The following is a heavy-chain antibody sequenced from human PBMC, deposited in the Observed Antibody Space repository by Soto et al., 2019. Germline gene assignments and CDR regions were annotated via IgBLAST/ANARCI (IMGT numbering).Heavy chain of an antibody. Sequence: GGSLRLSCAASGFTFSSYGMHWVRQAPGKGLEWVAVISYDGSNKYYADSVKGRFTISRDNSKNTLYRQMNSLRAEDTAVDYCAKDLIRQDILVVPAAAPYYYYYGMDVWHQGTTVTVSS. CDR1: GFTFSSYG. CDR2: ISYDGSNK. V-gene: IGHV3-30*18. J-gene: IGHJ6*02. D-gene: IGHD2-2*01. CDR3: AKDLIRQDILVVPAAAPYYYYYGMDV.